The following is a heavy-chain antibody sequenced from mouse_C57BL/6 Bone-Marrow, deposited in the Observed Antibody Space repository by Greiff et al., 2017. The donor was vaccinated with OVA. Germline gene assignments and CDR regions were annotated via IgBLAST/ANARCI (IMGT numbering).Heavy chain of an antibody. CDR1: GFTFSDYY. CDR2: ISNGGGST. J-gene: IGHJ1*03. V-gene: IGHV5-12*01. CDR3: ARHGGYGSSTWYFDV. Sequence: EVKLVESGGGLVQPGGSLKLSCAASGFTFSDYYMYWVRQTPEKRLEWVAYISNGGGSTYYPDTVKGRFTISRDNAKNTLYLQMSRLKSEDTAMYYCARHGGYGSSTWYFDVWGTGTTVTVSS. D-gene: IGHD1-1*01.